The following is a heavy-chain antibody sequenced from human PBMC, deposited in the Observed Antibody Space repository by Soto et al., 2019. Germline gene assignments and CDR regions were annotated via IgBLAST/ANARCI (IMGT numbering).Heavy chain of an antibody. CDR1: GGIFSSYA. V-gene: IGHV1-69*13. CDR2: IIPILGSS. Sequence: ASLKVSGKASGGIFSSYAISWVRKAPGQGLEWMGGIIPILGSSNYAQKYQDRVTITADESTSTTYMELSSLRSEDAAVYYCASRERVDAFDIWGQGTMVTVSS. D-gene: IGHD1-26*01. J-gene: IGHJ3*02. CDR3: ASRERVDAFDI.